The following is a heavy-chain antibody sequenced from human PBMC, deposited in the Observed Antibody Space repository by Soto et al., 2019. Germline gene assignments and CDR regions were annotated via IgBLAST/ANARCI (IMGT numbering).Heavy chain of an antibody. CDR1: GFTFSSYA. Sequence: GGSLRVSCAASGFTFSSYAMSWGRQAPGKGLEWVSAISGSGGSTYYADSVKGRFTISRDNSKNTLYLQMNSLRAEDTAVYYCAKARAQYYDFWSGYPVDYWGQGT. CDR2: ISGSGGST. J-gene: IGHJ4*02. D-gene: IGHD3-3*01. V-gene: IGHV3-23*01. CDR3: AKARAQYYDFWSGYPVDY.